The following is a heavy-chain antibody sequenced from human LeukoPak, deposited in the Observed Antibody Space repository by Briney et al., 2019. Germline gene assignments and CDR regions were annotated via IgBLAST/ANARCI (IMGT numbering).Heavy chain of an antibody. Sequence: ASVKVSCKASGYTFTGYYMHWVRQAPGQGLEWMGWINPNSGGTNYAQKFQGRVTMTRDTSISTAYMELSSLRSEDMAVYYCAREDYGDVGAFDIWGQGTMVTVSS. CDR3: AREDYGDVGAFDI. J-gene: IGHJ3*02. CDR1: GYTFTGYY. CDR2: INPNSGGT. V-gene: IGHV1-2*02. D-gene: IGHD4-17*01.